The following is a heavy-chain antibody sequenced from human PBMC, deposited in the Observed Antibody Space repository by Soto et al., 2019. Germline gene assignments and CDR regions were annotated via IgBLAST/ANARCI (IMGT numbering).Heavy chain of an antibody. J-gene: IGHJ5*02. Sequence: GESLKISCKGSGYSFTSYWISWVRQMPGKGLEWMGRIDPSDSYTNYSPSFQGHVTISADKSISTAYLQWSSLKASDTAMYYCAREDLGYCSSTSCYRDNWFDPWGQGTLVTVSS. CDR1: GYSFTSYW. V-gene: IGHV5-10-1*01. CDR2: IDPSDSYT. D-gene: IGHD2-2*02. CDR3: AREDLGYCSSTSCYRDNWFDP.